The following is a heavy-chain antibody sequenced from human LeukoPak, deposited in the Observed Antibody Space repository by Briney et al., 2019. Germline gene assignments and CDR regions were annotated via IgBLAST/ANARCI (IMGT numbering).Heavy chain of an antibody. CDR2: INHSGST. CDR1: GGSFSGYY. Sequence: SETLSLTCAAYGGSFSGYYWSWIRQPPGKGLEWIGEINHSGSTNYNPSLKSRVTISVDTSKNQFSLKLSSVTAADTAVYYCAREDIVVDEYYYGMDVWGQGTTVTVSS. V-gene: IGHV4-34*01. J-gene: IGHJ6*02. CDR3: AREDIVVDEYYYGMDV. D-gene: IGHD2-2*01.